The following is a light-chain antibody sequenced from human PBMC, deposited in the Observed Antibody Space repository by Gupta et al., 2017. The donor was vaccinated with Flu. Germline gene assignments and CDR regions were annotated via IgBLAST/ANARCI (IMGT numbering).Light chain of an antibody. CDR1: QSIGSY. J-gene: IGKJ1*01. CDR2: TAS. V-gene: IGKV1-39*01. CDR3: EQSERTPRT. Sequence: DIPITQSPSSLSASVGDRVTITCRPSQSIGSYLKWDQQKPGKAPKLLIYTASSLQSGVPSRFSGSGSGTDFTLTISSLQPEDFATYYCEQSERTPRTFGQGTKLEIK.